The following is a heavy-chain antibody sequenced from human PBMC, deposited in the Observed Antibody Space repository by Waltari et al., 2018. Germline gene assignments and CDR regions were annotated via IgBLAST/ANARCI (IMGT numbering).Heavy chain of an antibody. CDR2: LSYNGAT. Sequence: QLQLQESGPGLGKPSETLSLTCIVSGGSITSNRHYWAWIRQPPGQGLEWIGTLSYNGATYSSPSLKSRVTLSRDTSKNHLSLKLGSVTAADTAVYYCATYIGASSGTAAFDVWGQGTMVTVSS. V-gene: IGHV4-39*02. J-gene: IGHJ3*01. D-gene: IGHD5-12*01. CDR1: GGSITSNRHY. CDR3: ATYIGASSGTAAFDV.